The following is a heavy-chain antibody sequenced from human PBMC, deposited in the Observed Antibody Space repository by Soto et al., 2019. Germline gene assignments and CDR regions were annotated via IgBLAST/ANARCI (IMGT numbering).Heavy chain of an antibody. J-gene: IGHJ6*02. D-gene: IGHD3-10*01. CDR1: GFTFSNYG. CDR2: VSYDGDDK. Sequence: GGSLRLSCAASGFTFSNYGMHWVRQAPGKGLEWVAVVSYDGDDKYYADSVKGRFTISRDNSKSTVYLEMNSLRAEDTAVYYCAKDIALVRGVIIDMDVWGQGTTVTVSS. CDR3: AKDIALVRGVIIDMDV. V-gene: IGHV3-30*18.